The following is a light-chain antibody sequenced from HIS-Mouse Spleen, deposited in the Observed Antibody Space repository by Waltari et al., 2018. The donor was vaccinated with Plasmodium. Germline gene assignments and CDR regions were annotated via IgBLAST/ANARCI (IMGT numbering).Light chain of an antibody. CDR3: YSTDSSGNHRV. V-gene: IGLV3-10*01. Sequence: SYELTQPPSVSVSPGQTATTTCPGDALPNKYAYLYQQKSGQAPVLVIYEDSKRPSGIPERFSGSSSGTMATLTISGAQVEDEADYYCYSTDSSGNHRVFGGGTKLTVL. CDR1: ALPNKY. CDR2: EDS. J-gene: IGLJ3*02.